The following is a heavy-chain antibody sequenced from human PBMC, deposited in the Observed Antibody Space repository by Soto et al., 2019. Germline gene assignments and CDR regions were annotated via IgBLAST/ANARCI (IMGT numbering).Heavy chain of an antibody. J-gene: IGHJ5*02. CDR3: ARDARGESSVDDSFDP. Sequence: QVQLQESGPGLVKASGTLSPTCAVSDYSMGTSTWWSWVLRAPGKGLEWIGEIYHSGSTKYNPSLNSRVTISIDRSKHKVSLNLRSVSDADTAVYYCARDARGESSVDDSFDPWGEGILDVVSS. CDR1: DYSMGTSTW. V-gene: IGHV4-4*02. CDR2: IYHSGST. D-gene: IGHD3-16*01.